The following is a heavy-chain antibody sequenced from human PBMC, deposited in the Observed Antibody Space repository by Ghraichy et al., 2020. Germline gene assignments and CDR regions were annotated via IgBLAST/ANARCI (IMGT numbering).Heavy chain of an antibody. CDR2: IYWDDDK. Sequence: SGPTLVKPTQTLTLTCTFSGFSLSTSGVGVGWIRQPPGKALEWLALIYWDDDKRYSPSLKSRLTITKDTSKNQVVLTMTNMDPVDTATYYCAHRGSCSGGSCYYSDAFDIWGQGTMVTVSS. CDR1: GFSLSTSGVG. J-gene: IGHJ3*02. V-gene: IGHV2-5*02. CDR3: AHRGSCSGGSCYYSDAFDI. D-gene: IGHD2-15*01.